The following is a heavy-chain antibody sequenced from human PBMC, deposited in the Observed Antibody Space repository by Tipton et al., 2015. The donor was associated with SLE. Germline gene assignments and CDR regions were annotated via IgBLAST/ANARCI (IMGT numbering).Heavy chain of an antibody. CDR1: GASISSYY. Sequence: TLSLTCSVSGASISSYYWSWIRQPPGKGLEWIGYIYYSGSSNYNPSLKSRVTISVDTSKNQFSLKLSSVTAADTAVYYCARHYDSLTPFDYWGQGTLVTVSS. D-gene: IGHD3-22*01. J-gene: IGHJ4*02. CDR3: ARHYDSLTPFDY. V-gene: IGHV4-59*08. CDR2: IYYSGSS.